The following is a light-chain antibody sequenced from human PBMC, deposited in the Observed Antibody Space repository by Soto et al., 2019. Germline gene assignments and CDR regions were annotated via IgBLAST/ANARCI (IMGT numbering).Light chain of an antibody. CDR2: FGS. Sequence: EIVMTQSPLTLPVTPGEPASISCRSRQSLLYNNTYNYLDWYVQKPGQSPQLLIYFGSNRAPGVPDRFSGSGSGTDFTLKINRVEAEGVGTYYCMQALQSLTFGQGTRLEIK. CDR1: QSLLYNNTYNY. CDR3: MQALQSLT. J-gene: IGKJ5*01. V-gene: IGKV2-28*01.